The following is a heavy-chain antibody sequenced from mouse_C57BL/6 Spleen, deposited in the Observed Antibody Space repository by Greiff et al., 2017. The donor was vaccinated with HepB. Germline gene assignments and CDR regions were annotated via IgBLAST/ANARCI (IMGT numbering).Heavy chain of an antibody. D-gene: IGHD1-1*01. CDR3: ARRSYGSSYFDY. Sequence: EVQLVESGGGLVKPGGSLKLSCAASGFTFSSYTMSWVRQTPEKRLEWVATISGGGGNTYYPDSVKGRFTISRDNAKNTLYLQMSSLRSEDTALYYCARRSYGSSYFDYWGQGTTLTVSS. J-gene: IGHJ2*01. CDR1: GFTFSSYT. CDR2: ISGGGGNT. V-gene: IGHV5-9*01.